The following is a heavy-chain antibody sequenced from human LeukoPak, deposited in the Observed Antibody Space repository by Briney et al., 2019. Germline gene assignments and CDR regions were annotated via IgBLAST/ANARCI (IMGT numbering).Heavy chain of an antibody. CDR3: ARARRVYGAALVY. Sequence: KPGGSLRLSCAASGFTFSSYSMTWVRQAPGKGLEWVSSISSSSNYIYYADSVKGRFTISRDNAKNSLYLQMNSLRAEDTAVYYCARARRVYGAALVYWGQGTLVTVSS. CDR2: ISSSSNYI. D-gene: IGHD6-13*01. V-gene: IGHV3-21*01. CDR1: GFTFSSYS. J-gene: IGHJ4*02.